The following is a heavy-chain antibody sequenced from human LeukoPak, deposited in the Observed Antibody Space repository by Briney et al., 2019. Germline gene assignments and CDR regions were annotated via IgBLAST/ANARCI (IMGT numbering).Heavy chain of an antibody. CDR1: GFTFSIYA. CDR2: ISGSGDNT. J-gene: IGHJ4*02. Sequence: GGSLRLSCAASGFTFSIYAINWVRQAPGKGLEWVSGISGSGDNTYYADSVKGRFTISRDNSKNTLYLQMNSLRAEDTAVYYCAKDGIGSGLIDYWGQGTLVTVSS. V-gene: IGHV3-23*01. CDR3: AKDGIGSGLIDY. D-gene: IGHD3-3*01.